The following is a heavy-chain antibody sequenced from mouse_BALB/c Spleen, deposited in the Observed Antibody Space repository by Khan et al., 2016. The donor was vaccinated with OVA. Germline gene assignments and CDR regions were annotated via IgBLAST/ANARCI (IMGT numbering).Heavy chain of an antibody. CDR3: ARVGYNGTMDY. J-gene: IGHJ4*01. CDR2: INTYTGEP. V-gene: IGHV9-3-1*01. CDR1: GYTFTIYG. Sequence: QVQLKQSGPELKKPGETVKISCKASGYTFTIYGMNWVRQAPGKGLKWMGWINTYTGEPTYADDFKGRFAFSLETSASTAYLLINNLKNEDTATYFCARVGYNGTMDYWGQGTSGTVSS. D-gene: IGHD2-14*01.